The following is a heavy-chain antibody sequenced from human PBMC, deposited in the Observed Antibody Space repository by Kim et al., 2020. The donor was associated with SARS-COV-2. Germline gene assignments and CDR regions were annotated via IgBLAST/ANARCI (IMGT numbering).Heavy chain of an antibody. Sequence: GNTKYSQNFQGRVTITRETSASTAYMELSSLRSEDTAVYYCARREMALDYWGQGTLVTVSS. D-gene: IGHD5-12*01. J-gene: IGHJ4*02. CDR2: GNT. CDR3: ARREMALDY. V-gene: IGHV1-3*01.